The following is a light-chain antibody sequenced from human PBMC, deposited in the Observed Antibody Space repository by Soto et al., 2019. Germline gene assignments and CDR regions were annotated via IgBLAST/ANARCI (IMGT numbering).Light chain of an antibody. CDR3: QTWDTGIQV. CDR2: LNSDGSH. J-gene: IGLJ2*01. Sequence: QPVLTQSPSASASLGASVKLTCTLSSGHSDYAIAWHQQQPEKGPRYLMKLNSDGSHRKGGGIPDRFSGSSSGAERYLTISSLRSEDEADYYCQTWDTGIQVFGGGTKLTVL. CDR1: SGHSDYA. V-gene: IGLV4-69*01.